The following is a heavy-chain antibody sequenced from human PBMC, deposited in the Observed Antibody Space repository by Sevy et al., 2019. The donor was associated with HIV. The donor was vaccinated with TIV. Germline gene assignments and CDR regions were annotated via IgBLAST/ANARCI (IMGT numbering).Heavy chain of an antibody. J-gene: IGHJ4*02. Sequence: GGSLKISCKGSGYSFTSYWISWVRQMPGKGLEWMGRIDCSDSYTNYSPSFQGHVTISTDKSISTAYVQWSSLKASDTAMYYCARHHYCAGDCFHYFDYWGQRTLVTVSS. D-gene: IGHD2-21*01. CDR2: IDCSDSYT. V-gene: IGHV5-10-1*01. CDR3: ARHHYCAGDCFHYFDY. CDR1: GYSFTSYW.